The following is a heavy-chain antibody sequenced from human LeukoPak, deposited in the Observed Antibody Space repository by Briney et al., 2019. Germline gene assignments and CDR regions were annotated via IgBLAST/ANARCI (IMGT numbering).Heavy chain of an antibody. J-gene: IGHJ6*03. CDR3: ARGASTVFMDV. CDR2: INPNSGGT. CDR1: GYTFTGYY. D-gene: IGHD4-11*01. Sequence: ASVKVSCKASGYTFTGYYMHWVRQAPGQGLEWMGWINPNSGGTNYAQKFKGRIAMTRDTSKSTVYMELSRLRSDDTAVYYCARGASTVFMDVWGKGTTVTVSS. V-gene: IGHV1-2*02.